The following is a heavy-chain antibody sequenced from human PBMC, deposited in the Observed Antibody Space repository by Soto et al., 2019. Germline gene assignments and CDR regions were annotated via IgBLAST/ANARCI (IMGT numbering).Heavy chain of an antibody. Sequence: EPLKISSKGSVYSFDVSLIPCVRQKPGKSLVWMERIDPSDSQTYYSPSFRGHVTISVTKSITTVFLQWSSLRASDTAMYYCARQIYDSDTGPNFQYYFDSWGQGTPVTGSS. D-gene: IGHD3-22*01. CDR3: ARQIYDSDTGPNFQYYFDS. CDR1: VYSFDVSL. CDR2: IDPSDSQT. J-gene: IGHJ4*02. V-gene: IGHV5-10-1*01.